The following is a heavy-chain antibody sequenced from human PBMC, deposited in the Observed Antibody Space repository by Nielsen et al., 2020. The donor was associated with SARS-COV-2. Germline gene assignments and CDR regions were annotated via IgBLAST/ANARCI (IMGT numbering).Heavy chain of an antibody. Sequence: SETLSLTCAVYGGSFSGYYWSWIRQPPGKGLEWIGEINHSGSTNYNPSLKSRVILSVDTSKNQFSLRLTSVTAADTAVYYCARGGWSLDSWGQGTLVTVSS. CDR2: INHSGST. CDR1: GGSFSGYY. V-gene: IGHV4-34*01. J-gene: IGHJ4*02. D-gene: IGHD2-2*03. CDR3: ARGGWSLDS.